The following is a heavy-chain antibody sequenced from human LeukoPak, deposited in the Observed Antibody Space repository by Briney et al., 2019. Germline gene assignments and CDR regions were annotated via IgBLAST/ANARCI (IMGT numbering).Heavy chain of an antibody. J-gene: IGHJ6*02. CDR3: AREMVAATQYYYYYYGMDV. CDR2: ISSSSSTI. V-gene: IGHV3-48*02. D-gene: IGHD2-15*01. CDR1: GFTFSSYS. Sequence: GGSLRLSCAASGFTFSSYSMNWVRQAPGKGLEWVSYISSSSSTIYYADSVKGRFTISRDNAKNSLYLQMNSLRDDDTAVYYCAREMVAATQYYYYYYGMDVWGQGTTVTVSS.